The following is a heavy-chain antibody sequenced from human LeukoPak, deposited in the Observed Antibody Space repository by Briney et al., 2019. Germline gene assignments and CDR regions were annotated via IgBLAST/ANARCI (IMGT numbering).Heavy chain of an antibody. Sequence: GPLRLSCAASGFPFSSYTMDWVRPAPGKGLEWVAIISYDGSNKYYADSVKGRFTLSRDNSKNTLYLQMNSLRAEDTAVYYCARGMQGRLLWFGDTPAWLDPWGEGTLVTVSS. CDR3: ARGMQGRLLWFGDTPAWLDP. V-gene: IGHV3-30*04. J-gene: IGHJ5*02. CDR2: ISYDGSNK. CDR1: GFPFSSYT. D-gene: IGHD3-10*01.